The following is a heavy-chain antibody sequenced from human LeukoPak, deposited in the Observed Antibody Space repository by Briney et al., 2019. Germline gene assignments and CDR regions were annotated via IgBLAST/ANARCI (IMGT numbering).Heavy chain of an antibody. CDR2: IYPGDSDT. V-gene: IGHV5-51*01. J-gene: IGHJ4*02. CDR3: ARLSEYYFDY. CDR1: GYSFTNYW. Sequence: RGESLKISCKGSGYSFTNYWIGWVRQMPGKGLEWMGIIYPGDSDTRYSPSFQGQVTISADKSINTAYLQWSSLQASDTAMYYCARLSEYYFDYWGQGTLVTVSS.